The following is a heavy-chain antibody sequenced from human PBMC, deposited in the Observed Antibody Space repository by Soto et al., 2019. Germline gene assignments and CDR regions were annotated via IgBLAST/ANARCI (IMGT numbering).Heavy chain of an antibody. CDR1: GGSFSGYY. CDR3: ARGRLYYDFWSGYQQGPYYGMDV. CDR2: INHSGST. D-gene: IGHD3-3*01. J-gene: IGHJ6*02. V-gene: IGHV4-34*01. Sequence: SETLSLTCAVYGGSFSGYYWSWIRQPPGKGLEWIGEINHSGSTNYNPSLKSRVTISVDTSKNQFSLKLSSVTAADTAVYYCARGRLYYDFWSGYQQGPYYGMDVWGQGTTVTVSS.